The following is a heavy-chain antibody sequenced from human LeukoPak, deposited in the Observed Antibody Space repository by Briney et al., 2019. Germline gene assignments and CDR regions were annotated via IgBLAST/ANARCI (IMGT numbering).Heavy chain of an antibody. CDR3: ARHDYGGFGV. J-gene: IGHJ6*04. CDR2: ISSSGNTI. D-gene: IGHD4/OR15-4a*01. Sequence: PGGSLRLSCAASGFTFSSYAMGWVRQAPGKGLEWLAYISSSGNTIYYADSVKGRLTISRDNAKNSLFLQMNSLRAEDTAVYYCARHDYGGFGVWGKGTSVAVFS. V-gene: IGHV3-48*04. CDR1: GFTFSSYA.